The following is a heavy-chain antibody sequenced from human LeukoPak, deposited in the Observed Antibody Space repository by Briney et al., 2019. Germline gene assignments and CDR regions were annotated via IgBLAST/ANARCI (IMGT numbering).Heavy chain of an antibody. Sequence: SETLSLTCAVYGGSFSGYYWSWIRQPLGKGLEWIGEINHSGSTNYNPSLKSRVTISVDTSKNQFSLKLSSVTAADTAVYYCAREGSYYDYFDYWGQGTLVTVSS. CDR1: GGSFSGYY. CDR3: AREGSYYDYFDY. D-gene: IGHD1-26*01. V-gene: IGHV4-34*01. CDR2: INHSGST. J-gene: IGHJ4*02.